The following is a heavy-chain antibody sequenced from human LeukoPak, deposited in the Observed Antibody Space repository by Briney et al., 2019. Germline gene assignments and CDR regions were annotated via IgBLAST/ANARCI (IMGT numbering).Heavy chain of an antibody. J-gene: IGHJ4*02. Sequence: SETLFLTCTVSGGSISSGSYYWSWIRQPAGKGLEWIGRIYTSGSTNYNPSLKSRVTISVDTSKNQFSLKLSSVTAADTAVYYCARDRYYYDSSGYQALLDYWGQGTLVTVSS. CDR1: GGSISSGSYY. CDR2: IYTSGST. V-gene: IGHV4-61*02. CDR3: ARDRYYYDSSGYQALLDY. D-gene: IGHD3-22*01.